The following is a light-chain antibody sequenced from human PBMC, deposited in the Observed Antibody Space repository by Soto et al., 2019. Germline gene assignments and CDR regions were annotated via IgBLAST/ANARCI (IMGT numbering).Light chain of an antibody. V-gene: IGKV1-5*03. CDR2: KAS. J-gene: IGKJ4*01. CDR3: QQSKTYST. Sequence: DIQMTQSPSTLSASVGDRVTITCRASQSIDSWLAWYQQKPGKAPKVLIYKASTLESGVPSRFSGSGSGTEFTLTISSLQPDDFATYYCQQSKTYSTFGGGTKVEIK. CDR1: QSIDSW.